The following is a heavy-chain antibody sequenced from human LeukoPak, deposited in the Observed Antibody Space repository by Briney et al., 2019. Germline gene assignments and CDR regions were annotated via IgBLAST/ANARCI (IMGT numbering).Heavy chain of an antibody. D-gene: IGHD2-15*01. Sequence: GGSLRLSCAASGFTFSSYSMNWIRQAPGKGLEWVSYISSSGSTIYYADSVKGRFTISRDNAKNSLYLQMNSLRAEDTAVYYCARVQGYCSGGSCYAYYYYGMDVWGQGTTVTVSS. CDR2: ISSSGSTI. V-gene: IGHV3-48*04. CDR3: ARVQGYCSGGSCYAYYYYGMDV. J-gene: IGHJ6*02. CDR1: GFTFSSYS.